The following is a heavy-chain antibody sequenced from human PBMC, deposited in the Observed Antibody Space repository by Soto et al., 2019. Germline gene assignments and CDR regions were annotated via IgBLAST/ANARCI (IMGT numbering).Heavy chain of an antibody. J-gene: IGHJ4*02. Sequence: GASVKVSCKASGGTFSSYAISWVRQAPGQGLEWMGGIIPIFGTANYAQKFQGRVTITADESTSTAYMELSSLRSEDTAVYYCAREPPYYDIHRSPSHFDYWGQGTLVTVS. V-gene: IGHV1-69*13. D-gene: IGHD3-22*01. CDR3: AREPPYYDIHRSPSHFDY. CDR2: IIPIFGTA. CDR1: GGTFSSYA.